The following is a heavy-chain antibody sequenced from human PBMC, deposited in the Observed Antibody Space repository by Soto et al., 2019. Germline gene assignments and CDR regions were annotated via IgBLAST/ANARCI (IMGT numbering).Heavy chain of an antibody. CDR1: GYTFTGYY. J-gene: IGHJ6*02. CDR3: ARAGDLLTGYSLRGYYYGMDV. V-gene: IGHV1-2*04. CDR2: INPNSGGT. D-gene: IGHD3-9*01. Sequence: QVQLVQSGAEVKKPGASVKVSCKASGYTFTGYYMHWVRQAPGQGLEWMGWINPNSGGTNYAQKFQGWVTMTRDTSLSTAYMELSRLRSDDTAVYYCARAGDLLTGYSLRGYYYGMDVGGQGTTVTVSS.